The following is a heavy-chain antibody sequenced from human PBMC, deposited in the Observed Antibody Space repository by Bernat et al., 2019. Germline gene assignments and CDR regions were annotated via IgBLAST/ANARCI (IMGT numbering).Heavy chain of an antibody. Sequence: EVQLLESGEGLVQPGGSLRLSCAASGFTFSSYSMSWVRQTPGKGLEGVSAISASGGSKLYGDSVKGRFTISRDNSKNTLYLQMDSLRAEDTAVYYCAKELFPYLRTERRFFDYWGQGTLVTVSS. CDR3: AKELFPYLRTERRFFDY. V-gene: IGHV3-23*01. D-gene: IGHD2-21*01. CDR2: ISASGGSK. CDR1: GFTFSSYS. J-gene: IGHJ4*02.